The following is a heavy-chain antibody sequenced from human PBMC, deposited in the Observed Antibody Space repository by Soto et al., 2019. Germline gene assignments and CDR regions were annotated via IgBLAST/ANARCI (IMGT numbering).Heavy chain of an antibody. CDR3: AGWGITGTIEY. CDR1: GGSISRGDYY. Sequence: QVQLQESGPGLVKPSQTLSLTCTVSGGSISRGDYYWSWIRQPPGKGLEWIGYIYYSGRTYYNPSLKSRVTISVDPSKNQFSLNLSSVTAADTAVYYWAGWGITGTIEYWGQGTLVTVSS. V-gene: IGHV4-30-4*01. CDR2: IYYSGRT. J-gene: IGHJ4*02. D-gene: IGHD1-20*01.